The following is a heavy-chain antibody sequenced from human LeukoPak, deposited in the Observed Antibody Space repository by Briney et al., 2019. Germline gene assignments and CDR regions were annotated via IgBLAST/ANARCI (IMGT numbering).Heavy chain of an antibody. J-gene: IGHJ4*02. V-gene: IGHV4-39*07. CDR1: GGSISSSSYY. D-gene: IGHD3-9*01. CDR2: IYYSGST. Sequence: SETLSLTCTVSGGSISSSSYYWGWIRQPPGKGLEWIGSIYYSGSTYYNPSLKSRVTISVDTSKNQFSLKLSSVTAADTAVYYCARSKLRYFDWLSIDYWGQGTLVTVSS. CDR3: ARSKLRYFDWLSIDY.